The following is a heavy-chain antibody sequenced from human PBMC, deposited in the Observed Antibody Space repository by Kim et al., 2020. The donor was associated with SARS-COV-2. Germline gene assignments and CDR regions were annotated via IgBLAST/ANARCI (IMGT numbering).Heavy chain of an antibody. CDR2: IIPILGIA. J-gene: IGHJ5*02. D-gene: IGHD1-26*01. CDR3: ARAVGATDWFDP. Sequence: SVKVSCKASGGTFSSYTISWVRQAPGQGLEWMGRIIPILGIANYAQKFQGRVTITADKSTSTAYMELSSLRSEDTAVYYCARAVGATDWFDPWGQGTLVTVSS. CDR1: GGTFSSYT. V-gene: IGHV1-69*02.